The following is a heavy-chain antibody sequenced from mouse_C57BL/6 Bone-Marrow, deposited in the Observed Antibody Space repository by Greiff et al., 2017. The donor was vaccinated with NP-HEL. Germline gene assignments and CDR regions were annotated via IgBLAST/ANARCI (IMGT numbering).Heavy chain of an antibody. CDR1: GFTFSSYA. V-gene: IGHV5-4*01. J-gene: IGHJ3*01. D-gene: IGHD2-10*01. CDR3: ARDPYYGNFAWFAY. CDR2: ISDGGSYT. Sequence: EVQRVESGGGLVKPGGSLKLSCAASGFTFSSYAMSWVRQTPEKRLEWVATISDGGSYTYYPDNVKGRFTISRDNSKNNLYLQMSHLKSEDTAMYYCARDPYYGNFAWFAYWGQGTLVTVSA.